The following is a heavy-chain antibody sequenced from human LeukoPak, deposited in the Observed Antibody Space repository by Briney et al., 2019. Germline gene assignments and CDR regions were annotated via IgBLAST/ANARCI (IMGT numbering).Heavy chain of an antibody. CDR3: ARVDSSGYYYRRGFRY. CDR2: IYYSGST. Sequence: SQTLSLTCTVSGGSISSGDYCWSWIRQPPGKGLEWIGYIYYSGSTYYNPSLKSRVTISVDTSKNQFSLKLSSVTAADTAVYYCARVDSSGYYYRRGFRYWGQGTLVTVSS. V-gene: IGHV4-30-4*01. J-gene: IGHJ4*02. D-gene: IGHD3-22*01. CDR1: GGSISSGDYC.